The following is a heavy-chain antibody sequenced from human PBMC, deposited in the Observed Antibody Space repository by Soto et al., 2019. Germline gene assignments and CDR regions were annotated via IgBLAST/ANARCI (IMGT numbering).Heavy chain of an antibody. D-gene: IGHD3-10*01. CDR3: ARERRRFGELFAFDI. CDR2: ISYDGSNK. J-gene: IGHJ3*02. Sequence: GGSLRLSCAASGFTFSSYAMHWVRQAPGKGLEWVAVISYDGSNKYYADSVKGRFTISRDNSKNTLYLQMNSLRAEDTAVYYCARERRRFGELFAFDIWGQGTMVTVSS. V-gene: IGHV3-30-3*01. CDR1: GFTFSSYA.